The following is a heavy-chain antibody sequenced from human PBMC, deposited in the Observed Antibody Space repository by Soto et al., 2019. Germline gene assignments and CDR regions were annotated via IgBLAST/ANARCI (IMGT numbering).Heavy chain of an antibody. D-gene: IGHD3-10*01. CDR2: IYYSGST. CDR3: ARGLMVRGVIITAPTGYYGMDV. V-gene: IGHV4-30-4*01. Sequence: SETLSLTCTVSGGSISSGDYYWSWIRQPPGKGLEWIGYIYYSGSTYYNPSLKSRVTISVDTSKNQFSLKLSSVTAADTAVYYCARGLMVRGVIITAPTGYYGMDVWGQRTKVTVSS. J-gene: IGHJ6*02. CDR1: GGSISSGDYY.